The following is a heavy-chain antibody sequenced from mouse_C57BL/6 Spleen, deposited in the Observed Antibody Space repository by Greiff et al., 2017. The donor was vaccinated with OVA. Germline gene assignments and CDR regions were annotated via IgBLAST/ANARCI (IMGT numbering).Heavy chain of an antibody. D-gene: IGHD1-3*01. CDR1: GFTFSSCT. Sequence: EVKLMESGGGLVKPGGSLKLSCAASGFTFSSCTMSWVRQTPEKRLEWVATISGGGGNTYYPDSVKGRFTISRDNAKTTLYLQMSSLWSADTALYYCARHISNYNAIDYWGQGTSVTVSS. CDR3: ARHISNYNAIDY. CDR2: ISGGGGNT. J-gene: IGHJ4*01. V-gene: IGHV5-9*01.